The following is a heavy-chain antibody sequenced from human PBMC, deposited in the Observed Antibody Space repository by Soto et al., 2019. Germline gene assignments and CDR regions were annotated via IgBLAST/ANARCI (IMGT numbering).Heavy chain of an antibody. CDR3: ARGTPYSSGWYYFDF. CDR1: GFTFTTYG. V-gene: IGHV3-30*03. Sequence: PGGSLRLSCAASGFTFTTYGMHWVRQAPGKGLEWVAVISYDGTNKFYEDSVDGRFTISRDNSKNILFLQMTSLGTDDTAVYYCARGTPYSSGWYYFDFWGPGTLVTVSS. D-gene: IGHD6-19*01. CDR2: ISYDGTNK. J-gene: IGHJ4*02.